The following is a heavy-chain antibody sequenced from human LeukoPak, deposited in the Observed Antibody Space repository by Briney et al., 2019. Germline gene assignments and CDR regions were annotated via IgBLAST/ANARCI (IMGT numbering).Heavy chain of an antibody. Sequence: RWASVKVSCKASGYTFTGYYMHWVRQAPGQGLEWMGWINPNSGGTNYAQKFQGGVTMTRDTSISTAYMELSRLRSDDTAVYYCARGGPYCSSTSCYTSDYWGQGTLVTVSS. D-gene: IGHD2-2*02. J-gene: IGHJ4*02. CDR2: INPNSGGT. CDR1: GYTFTGYY. CDR3: ARGGPYCSSTSCYTSDY. V-gene: IGHV1-2*02.